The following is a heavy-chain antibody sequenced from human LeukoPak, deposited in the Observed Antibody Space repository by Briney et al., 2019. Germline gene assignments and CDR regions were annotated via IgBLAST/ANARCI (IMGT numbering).Heavy chain of an antibody. J-gene: IGHJ3*02. CDR2: MNPNSGNT. Sequence: GASVKVSCKASGYTFTSYDINWVRQATGQGLEWMGWMNPNSGNTGYAQKFQGRVTMTRNTSISTAYMELGSLRSEDTAVYYCARSKTRTYYDFWSGLQAPYAFDIWGQGTMVTVSS. CDR1: GYTFTSYD. D-gene: IGHD3-3*01. CDR3: ARSKTRTYYDFWSGLQAPYAFDI. V-gene: IGHV1-8*01.